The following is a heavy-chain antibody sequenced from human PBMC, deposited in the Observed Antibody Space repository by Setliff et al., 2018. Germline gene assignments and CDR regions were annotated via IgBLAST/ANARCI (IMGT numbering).Heavy chain of an antibody. D-gene: IGHD6-6*01. CDR3: ARLSSSGGFYDYYYGMDV. V-gene: IGHV4-38-2*01. CDR2: IYHSGST. Sequence: SETLSLTCAVSGYSISSGYYWGWIRQPPGKGLEWIGSIYHSGSTYYNPSLKSRVTISVDTSKNQFSLKLSSVTAADTAVYYCARLSSSGGFYDYYYGMDVWG. J-gene: IGHJ6*01. CDR1: GYSISSGYY.